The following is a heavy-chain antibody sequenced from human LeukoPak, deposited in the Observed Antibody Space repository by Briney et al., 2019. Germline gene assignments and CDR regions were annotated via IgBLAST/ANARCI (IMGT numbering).Heavy chain of an antibody. D-gene: IGHD2-15*01. CDR2: IIPILGIA. J-gene: IGHJ4*02. CDR3: AKGIEPVVVAAHYLDY. CDR1: GGTFSSYA. Sequence: GASVKVSCKASGGTFSSYAISWVRQAPGQGLEWMGRIIPILGIANYAQKFQGRVTITADKSTSTAYMELSSLRSEDTAVYYCAKGIEPVVVAAHYLDYWGQGTLVTVSS. V-gene: IGHV1-69*04.